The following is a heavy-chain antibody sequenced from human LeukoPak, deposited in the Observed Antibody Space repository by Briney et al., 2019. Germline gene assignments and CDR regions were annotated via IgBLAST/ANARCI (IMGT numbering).Heavy chain of an antibody. V-gene: IGHV3-30*02. J-gene: IGHJ4*02. CDR2: IRYDGRIK. CDR3: ARGAYYNILTGYRGEILGFDY. D-gene: IGHD3-9*01. CDR1: GFTFSSYG. Sequence: GGSLRLSCAASGFTFSSYGMHWVRQAPGKGLEWVAFIRYDGRIKYYADSVKGRFTISRGNSKNTLYLQMNSLRAEDTAVYYCARGAYYNILTGYRGEILGFDYWGQGTLVTVSS.